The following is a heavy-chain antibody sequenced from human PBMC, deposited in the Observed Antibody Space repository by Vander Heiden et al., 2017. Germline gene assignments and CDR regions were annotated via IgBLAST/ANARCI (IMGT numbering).Heavy chain of an antibody. D-gene: IGHD6-13*01. Sequence: QVQLQESGPGLVKPSETLYLTCTVSGGSISSYYWSWIRQPPGKGLEWIGYIYYSGSTNYNPSLKSRVTISVDTSKNQFSLKLSSVTAADTAVYYCARDRSSWIFDYWGQGTLVTVSS. V-gene: IGHV4-59*01. J-gene: IGHJ4*02. CDR3: ARDRSSWIFDY. CDR1: GGSISSYY. CDR2: IYYSGST.